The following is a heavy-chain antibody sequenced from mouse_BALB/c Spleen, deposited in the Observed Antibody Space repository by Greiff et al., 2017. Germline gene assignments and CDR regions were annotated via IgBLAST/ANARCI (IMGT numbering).Heavy chain of an antibody. CDR2: IFPGSGNT. Sequence: QVQLQQSGPELVKPGASVKISCKASGYSFTSYYIHWVKQRPGQGLEWIGWIFPGSGNTKYNEKFKGKATLTADTSSSTAYMQLSSLTSEDSAVYFCARYYGYDYYAMDYWGQGTSVTVAS. J-gene: IGHJ4*01. V-gene: IGHV1-66*01. CDR1: GYSFTSYY. CDR3: ARYYGYDYYAMDY. D-gene: IGHD2-2*01.